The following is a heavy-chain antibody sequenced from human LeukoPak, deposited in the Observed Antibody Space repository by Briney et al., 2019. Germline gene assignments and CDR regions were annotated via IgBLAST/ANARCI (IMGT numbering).Heavy chain of an antibody. V-gene: IGHV4-38-2*02. CDR2: IYYSGST. CDR3: ARDLLIAAAGNNWFDP. D-gene: IGHD6-13*01. Sequence: SETLSLTCTVSGYSIGSGFYWGWIRQPPGKGLEWIGGIYYSGSTYYNPSLKSRVTISVDTSKNQFSLKLSSVTAADTAVYYCARDLLIAAAGNNWFDPWGQGTLVTVSS. CDR1: GYSIGSGFY. J-gene: IGHJ5*02.